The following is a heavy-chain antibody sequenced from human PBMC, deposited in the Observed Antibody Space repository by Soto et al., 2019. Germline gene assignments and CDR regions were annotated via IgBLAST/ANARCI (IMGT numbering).Heavy chain of an antibody. V-gene: IGHV3-30*18. CDR1: GFTFSSYG. D-gene: IGHD5-18*01. CDR2: ISYDGSNK. CDR3: AKDPGYSYGYFWFEP. Sequence: PGGSLRLSCAASGFTFSSYGMHWVRQAPGKGLEWVAVISYDGSNKYYADSVKGRFTISRDNSKNTLYLQMNSLRAEDTAVYYCAKDPGYSYGYFWFEPWGQGTLVTVAS. J-gene: IGHJ5*02.